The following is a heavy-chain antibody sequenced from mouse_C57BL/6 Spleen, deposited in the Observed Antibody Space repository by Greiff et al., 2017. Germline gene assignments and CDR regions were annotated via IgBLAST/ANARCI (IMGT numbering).Heavy chain of an antibody. J-gene: IGHJ2*01. D-gene: IGHD2-3*01. Sequence: EVKLMESGPGLVKPSQSLSLTCSVTGYSITSGYYWNWIRQFPGNKLEWMGYISYDGSNNYNPSLKNRSSITRDTSKNQFFLKLNSVTTEDTATYYCASDYDGYYAYFDYWGQGTTLTVSS. CDR1: GYSITSGYY. V-gene: IGHV3-6*01. CDR2: ISYDGSN. CDR3: ASDYDGYYAYFDY.